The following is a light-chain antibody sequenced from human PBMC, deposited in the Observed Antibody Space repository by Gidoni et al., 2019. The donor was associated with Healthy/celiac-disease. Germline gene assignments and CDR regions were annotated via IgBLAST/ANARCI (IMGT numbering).Light chain of an antibody. Sequence: NSHLTQPHSAPVYLWNTVTISCTRSSGSIASNYVQWYQQRPGSAPTTVIYEDNQRPSGVPDRFSGSIDSSSNSASLTISGLKTEDEADYYCQSYDSSNQVFGGGTKLTVL. CDR1: SGSIASNY. CDR3: QSYDSSNQV. CDR2: EDN. J-gene: IGLJ3*02. V-gene: IGLV6-57*04.